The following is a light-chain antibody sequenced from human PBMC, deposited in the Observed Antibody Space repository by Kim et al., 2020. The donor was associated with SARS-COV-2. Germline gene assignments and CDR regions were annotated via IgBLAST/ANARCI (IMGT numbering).Light chain of an antibody. J-gene: IGKJ2*01. CDR3: QQYTAWPPAT. CDR2: DAL. CDR1: HGVIRP. V-gene: IGKV3-11*01. Sequence: SPGERAALSCRAVHGVIRPLAWYHHKPGLSPRLLIWDALNRAAGVPARFRASGSGTDFTLTISSLESDDFGVYYCQQYTAWPPATFGQGTKLEI.